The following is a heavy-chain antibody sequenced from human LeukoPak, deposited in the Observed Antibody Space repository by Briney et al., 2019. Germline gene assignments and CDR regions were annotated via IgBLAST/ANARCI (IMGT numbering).Heavy chain of an antibody. J-gene: IGHJ5*02. D-gene: IGHD1-26*01. Sequence: PSQTLSLTCAASGGSISSGGYSWSWIRQPPGKGLEWIGYIYHSGSTYYNPSLKSRVTISVDRSKNQFSLKLSSVTAADTAVYYCARGLVGATTWFDPWGQGTLVTVSS. CDR3: ARGLVGATTWFDP. CDR2: IYHSGST. V-gene: IGHV4-30-2*01. CDR1: GGSISSGGYS.